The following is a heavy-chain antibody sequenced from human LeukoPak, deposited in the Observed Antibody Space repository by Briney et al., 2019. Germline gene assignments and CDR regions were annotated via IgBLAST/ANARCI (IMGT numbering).Heavy chain of an antibody. V-gene: IGHV1-69*13. CDR3: ARVGASSSPTYYYYGMDV. J-gene: IGHJ6*02. CDR1: GGTFSSYA. D-gene: IGHD6-13*01. CDR2: IIPFFGTA. Sequence: SVKVSCKASGGTFSSYAISWVRQAPGQGLEWMGGIIPFFGTANYAQKFQGRVTITADESTSTAYMELSSLTSEDTAVYYCARVGASSSPTYYYYGMDVWGQGTTVTVSS.